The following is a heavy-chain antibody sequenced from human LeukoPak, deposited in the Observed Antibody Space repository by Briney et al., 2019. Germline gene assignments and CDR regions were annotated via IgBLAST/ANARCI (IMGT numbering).Heavy chain of an antibody. CDR1: GITFSRYA. J-gene: IGHJ4*02. D-gene: IGHD3-10*01. CDR3: AKALGEYYFDY. CDR2: ISGSGGST. Sequence: GGSLRLSCAASGITFSRYAMSWVRQAPGKGQEWVSAISGSGGSTYYADSVKGRFSISRDNSKNTMYLQMNSLRAEDTAVYYCAKALGEYYFDYWGQGTLLTVSS. V-gene: IGHV3-23*01.